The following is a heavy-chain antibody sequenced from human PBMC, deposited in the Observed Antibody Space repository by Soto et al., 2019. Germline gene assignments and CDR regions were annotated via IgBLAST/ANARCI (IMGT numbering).Heavy chain of an antibody. V-gene: IGHV1-2*02. Sequence: ASVKVSCKASGGTFSSYAISWVRQAPGHGLAWLGWIKTDSGDTKYAQNFQGRVTMTRDTSISTAYMELNNLVSDDTAVYYCARDRDILVVPVDKRRHFQYYGLDVWGQGTTVTVSS. CDR1: GGTFSSYA. J-gene: IGHJ6*02. CDR2: IKTDSGDT. CDR3: ARDRDILVVPVDKRRHFQYYGLDV. D-gene: IGHD2-2*01.